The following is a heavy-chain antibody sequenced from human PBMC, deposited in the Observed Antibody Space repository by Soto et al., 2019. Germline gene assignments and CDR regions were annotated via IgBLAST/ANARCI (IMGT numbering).Heavy chain of an antibody. V-gene: IGHV3-7*01. CDR3: ARVWSF. CDR2: IKEDGSKQ. CDR1: GFTFSNYW. Sequence: GESLKISCATSGFTFSNYWMSWVRQAPGKGLEWVAHIKEDGSKQYYAGSVKGRFTVSRDNAKNSLSLQMNGLRVEDTALYYCARVWSFWGQGILVTVSS. J-gene: IGHJ4*02. D-gene: IGHD3-9*01.